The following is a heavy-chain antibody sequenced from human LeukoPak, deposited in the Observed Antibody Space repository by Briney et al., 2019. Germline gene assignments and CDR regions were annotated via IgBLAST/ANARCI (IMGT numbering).Heavy chain of an antibody. Sequence: SETLSLTCTVSGGSISSYYWSWIRQPPGKGLEWIGYIYYSGSTNYNPSLKSRVTISVDTSKNQFSLKLGSVTAADTAVYYCARDRRGYGSDYWGQGTLVTVSS. CDR1: GGSISSYY. V-gene: IGHV4-59*01. CDR2: IYYSGST. D-gene: IGHD3-10*01. CDR3: ARDRRGYGSDY. J-gene: IGHJ4*02.